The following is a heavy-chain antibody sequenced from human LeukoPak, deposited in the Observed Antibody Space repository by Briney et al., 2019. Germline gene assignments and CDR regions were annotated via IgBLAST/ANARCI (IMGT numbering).Heavy chain of an antibody. D-gene: IGHD3-3*01. CDR3: ARAGYTDDFWSGYPDHYYYGMDV. V-gene: IGHV4-34*01. J-gene: IGHJ6*02. CDR2: INHSGST. CDR1: GGSFSGYY. Sequence: SETLSLTCAVYGGSFSGYYWSWIRQPPGKGLEWIGEINHSGSTNYNPSLKSRVTISVDTSKNQFSLKLSSVAAEDTAVYYCARAGYTDDFWSGYPDHYYYGMDVWGQGTTVTVSS.